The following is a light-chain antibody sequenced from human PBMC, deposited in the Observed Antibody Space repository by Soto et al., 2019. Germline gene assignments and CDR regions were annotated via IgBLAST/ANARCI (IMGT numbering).Light chain of an antibody. Sequence: DTQMTQSPSSLSASLGYRVTITCRASQGISNYLAWYQQKPGEVPKLLIHASSSLRSGVPPRFSGSGSGTDFNLTISTLQREDVASYYCQQYISAPLTFCGGTKVEMK. CDR2: ASS. J-gene: IGKJ4*01. V-gene: IGKV1-27*01. CDR1: QGISNY. CDR3: QQYISAPLT.